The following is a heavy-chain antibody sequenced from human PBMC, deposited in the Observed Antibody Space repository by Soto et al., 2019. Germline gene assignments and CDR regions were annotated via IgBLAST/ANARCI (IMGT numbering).Heavy chain of an antibody. D-gene: IGHD6-6*01. Sequence: ASVKVSCKASGYTFTSYGISWVRQAPGQGLEWMGWISAYNGNTNYAQKLQGRVTMTTDTSTSTAYMELRSLRSDDTAVYYCASHEYSSSSGVRWSDPWGQGTLVTVSS. J-gene: IGHJ5*02. CDR2: ISAYNGNT. CDR1: GYTFTSYG. V-gene: IGHV1-18*01. CDR3: ASHEYSSSSGVRWSDP.